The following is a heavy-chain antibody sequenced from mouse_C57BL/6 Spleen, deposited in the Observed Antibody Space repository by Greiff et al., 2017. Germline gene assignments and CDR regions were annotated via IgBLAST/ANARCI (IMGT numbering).Heavy chain of an antibody. CDR1: GYTFTSYW. CDR3: AIFDSGVGFYLDY. J-gene: IGHJ2*01. D-gene: IGHD2-2*01. V-gene: IGHV1-74*01. CDR2: IHPSDSDT. Sequence: QVQLQQPGAELVKPGASVKVSCKASGYTFTSYWMHWVKQRPGQGLELIGRIHPSDSDTNYNQKFKGKATLTVDKSSSTAYMQLSSLTSEDSAVYYCAIFDSGVGFYLDYWGQGTTLTVSS.